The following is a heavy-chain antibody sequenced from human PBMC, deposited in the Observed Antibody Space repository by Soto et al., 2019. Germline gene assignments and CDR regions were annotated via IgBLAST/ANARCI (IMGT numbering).Heavy chain of an antibody. CDR2: IVGGGDGT. CDR3: AKEAAVVGTGYFDS. CDR1: GFPFSNYA. V-gene: IGHV3-23*01. D-gene: IGHD1-1*01. Sequence: EVQLLESGGGLVQPGGSLRLSCVASGFPFSNYAMSWVRQAPGKGPEWVSAIVGGGDGTYYPDYVRGRFTVSRDNSRNTVFLQLNNLRAEDTAVYYCAKEAAVVGTGYFDSWGQGVLVTVSS. J-gene: IGHJ4*02.